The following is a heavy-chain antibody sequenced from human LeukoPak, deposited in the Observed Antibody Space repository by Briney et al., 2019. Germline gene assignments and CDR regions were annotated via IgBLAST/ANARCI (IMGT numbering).Heavy chain of an antibody. CDR1: GYSFTSYW. V-gene: IGHV5-51*01. D-gene: IGHD6-13*01. Sequence: GESLKISCKGSGYSFTSYWIGWVRQMPGKGLEWMGIIYPGDSDTRYSPSFQGQVTNSADKSISTAYLQWSSLKASDTAMYYCARQYSSSWYEGSYYFDYWGQGTLVTVSS. J-gene: IGHJ4*02. CDR3: ARQYSSSWYEGSYYFDY. CDR2: IYPGDSDT.